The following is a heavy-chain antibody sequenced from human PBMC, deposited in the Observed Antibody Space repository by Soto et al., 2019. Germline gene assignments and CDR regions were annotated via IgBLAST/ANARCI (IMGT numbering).Heavy chain of an antibody. J-gene: IGHJ4*02. V-gene: IGHV4-31*03. Sequence: SETLSLTCTVSGGSISSGGYYWSWTRQHPGKGLEWIGYIYSSGSTYYNPSLKSRVTISVDTSKNQFSLKLSSVTAADTAVYYCARENYDSSGYYLDYWGQGTLVTVSS. CDR1: GGSISSGGYY. CDR3: ARENYDSSGYYLDY. D-gene: IGHD3-22*01. CDR2: IYSSGST.